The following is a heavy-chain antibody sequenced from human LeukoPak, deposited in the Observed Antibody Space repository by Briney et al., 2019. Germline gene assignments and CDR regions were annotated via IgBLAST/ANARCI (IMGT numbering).Heavy chain of an antibody. Sequence: PSETLSLTCAVSGGSISSSNWWSWVRQPPGKGLEWIGEIYHSGSTNYNPSLKSRVTISVDKSKNQFSLKLSSVTAADTAVYYCARASGIAAADFDYWGQGTLVTVSS. V-gene: IGHV4-4*02. D-gene: IGHD6-13*01. CDR2: IYHSGST. CDR1: GGSISSSNW. CDR3: ARASGIAAADFDY. J-gene: IGHJ4*02.